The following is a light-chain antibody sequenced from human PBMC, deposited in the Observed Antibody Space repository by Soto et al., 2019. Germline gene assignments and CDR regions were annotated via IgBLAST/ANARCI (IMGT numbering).Light chain of an antibody. CDR2: DAS. Sequence: EIVLPQSPVTLSLSPGERATPSCRASQSVSSYLAWYQQKPGQATRLLIYDASNRATGIPVRFSGSGSGTDSTITISSLEPEDFAVYFCQQRSDWPRITFGQGTRLE. CDR1: QSVSSY. V-gene: IGKV3-11*01. CDR3: QQRSDWPRIT. J-gene: IGKJ5*01.